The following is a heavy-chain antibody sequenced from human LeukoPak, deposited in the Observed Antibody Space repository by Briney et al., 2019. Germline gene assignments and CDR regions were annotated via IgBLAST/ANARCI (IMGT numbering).Heavy chain of an antibody. CDR3: AREMNSGSYYGYFDY. J-gene: IGHJ4*02. D-gene: IGHD1-26*01. CDR2: ISGDGVTT. CDR1: GFTFDDYS. Sequence: GGSLRLSCVASGFTFDDYSMHWVRQLPGKGLEWVSLISGDGVTTYYADSVTGRATISRDNAKNSLYLQMNSLRAEDTAVYYCAREMNSGSYYGYFDYWGQGTLVTVSS. V-gene: IGHV3-43*02.